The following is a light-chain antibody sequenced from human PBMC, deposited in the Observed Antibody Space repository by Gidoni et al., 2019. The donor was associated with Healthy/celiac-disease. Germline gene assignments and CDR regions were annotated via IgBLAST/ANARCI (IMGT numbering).Light chain of an antibody. J-gene: IGLJ3*02. CDR1: TGAATSGHY. V-gene: IGLV7-46*01. Sequence: QAVVTQEPSLTVSPGGTVTLTCGSSTGAATSGHYPYWFQQTHGKAPRTLIYDTSNKHSCTPARFSGSLLGVKAALTLSGAQPEDEADYYCLLSYSGARVFGGGTKLTVL. CDR2: DTS. CDR3: LLSYSGARV.